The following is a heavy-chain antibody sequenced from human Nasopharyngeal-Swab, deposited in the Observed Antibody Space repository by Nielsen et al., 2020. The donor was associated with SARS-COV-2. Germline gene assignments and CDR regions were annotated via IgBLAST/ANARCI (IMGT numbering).Heavy chain of an antibody. CDR2: ISGIGGST. V-gene: IGHV3-23*01. Sequence: GESLKIYCAASGFTFSSYAMSLVRQPPGKGMEWASAISGIGGSTYYADSVKGRFTISRDNSKTTLYLQMNSLRAEDTAVYYCAKAEGSYYYYYGMDVWGQGTTVTVSS. CDR1: GFTFSSYA. J-gene: IGHJ6*02. CDR3: AKAEGSYYYYYGMDV. D-gene: IGHD6-13*01.